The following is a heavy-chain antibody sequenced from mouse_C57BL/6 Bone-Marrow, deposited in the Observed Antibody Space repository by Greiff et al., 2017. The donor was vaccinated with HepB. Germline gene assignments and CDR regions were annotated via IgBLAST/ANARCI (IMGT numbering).Heavy chain of an antibody. D-gene: IGHD2-2*01. CDR3: ARRKVWLRQLGLYWYFDV. Sequence: EVKLQESGPELVKPGASVKISCKASGYSFTDYNMNWVKQSNGKSLEWIGVINPNYGTTSYNQKFKGKATLTVDQSSSTAYMQLNSLTSEDSAVYYCARRKVWLRQLGLYWYFDVWGTGTTVTVSS. CDR1: GYSFTDYN. V-gene: IGHV1-39*01. J-gene: IGHJ1*03. CDR2: INPNYGTT.